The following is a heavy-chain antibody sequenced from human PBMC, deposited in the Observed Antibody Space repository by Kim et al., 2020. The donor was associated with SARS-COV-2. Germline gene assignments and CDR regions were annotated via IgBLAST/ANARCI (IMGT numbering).Heavy chain of an antibody. CDR1: GFTFSSYA. D-gene: IGHD1-26*01. J-gene: IGHJ4*02. V-gene: IGHV3-23*01. CDR2: ISGSGGST. CDR3: AKDNGAGLLVPYFYY. Sequence: GGSLRLSCAASGFTFSSYAMSWVRQAPGKGLEWVSAISGSGGSTYYADSVKGRFTISRDNSKNTLYLQMNSLRAEDTAVYYCAKDNGAGLLVPYFYYWGQGTLVTVSS.